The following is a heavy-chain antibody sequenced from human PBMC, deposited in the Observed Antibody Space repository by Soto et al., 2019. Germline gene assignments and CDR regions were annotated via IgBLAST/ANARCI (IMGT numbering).Heavy chain of an antibody. Sequence: SETLSLTCAVYGGSFSGYYWSWIRQPPGKGLEWIGEINHSGSTNYNPSLKSRVTISVDKSENQFSLKLSSVTAADTAVYYCARVLGNDAFDIWGQGTMVTVSS. V-gene: IGHV4-34*01. CDR1: GGSFSGYY. CDR3: ARVLGNDAFDI. D-gene: IGHD3-3*02. J-gene: IGHJ3*02. CDR2: INHSGST.